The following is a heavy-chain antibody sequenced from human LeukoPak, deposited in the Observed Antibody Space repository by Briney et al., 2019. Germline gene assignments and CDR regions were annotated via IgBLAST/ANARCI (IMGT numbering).Heavy chain of an antibody. V-gene: IGHV3-23*01. CDR2: ISGSGGST. D-gene: IGHD4-23*01. Sequence: PGGSLRLSCAASGYTFSSYAMSWVRQAPGKGLEWLSAISGSGGSTYYADSEKGRLTLSRDNSKNSLYLQMNSLRAEDTAVYYCAKADYGGNSPFDYWGQGTLVTVSS. CDR1: GYTFSSYA. J-gene: IGHJ4*02. CDR3: AKADYGGNSPFDY.